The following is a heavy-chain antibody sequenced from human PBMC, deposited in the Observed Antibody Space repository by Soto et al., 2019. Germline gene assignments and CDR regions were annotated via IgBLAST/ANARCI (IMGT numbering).Heavy chain of an antibody. CDR3: AXXXXXXXXXXXXVYYMDV. J-gene: IGHJ6*03. Sequence: EVQLVESGGGLVKPGGSLRLSCAASGLTFSSYSMNWVRQAPGKGLEWVSSXSSSSSYIYYADSVKGRFTISRDNAKNSLYLQXXXXXXXXXXXXXXAXXXXXXXXXXXXVYYMDVWGKGTTVTVSS. CDR1: GLTFSSYS. V-gene: IGHV3-21*01. CDR2: XSSSSSYI.